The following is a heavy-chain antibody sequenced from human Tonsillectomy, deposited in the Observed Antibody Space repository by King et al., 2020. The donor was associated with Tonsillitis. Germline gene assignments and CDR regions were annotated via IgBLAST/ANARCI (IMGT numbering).Heavy chain of an antibody. CDR1: GFTFSSYG. J-gene: IGHJ6*03. Sequence: VQLVESGGGVVQPGRSLRLSCAASGFTFSSYGMHWVRQAPGKGLEWVAVIWYDGSNKYYADSVKGRFTISRDNSKNTLYLQMNSLRAEDTAVYYCARDLRFGSYYSGVEYYMDVWGEGTTVTVSS. V-gene: IGHV3-33*08. CDR3: ARDLRFGSYYSGVEYYMDV. D-gene: IGHD1-26*01. CDR2: IWYDGSNK.